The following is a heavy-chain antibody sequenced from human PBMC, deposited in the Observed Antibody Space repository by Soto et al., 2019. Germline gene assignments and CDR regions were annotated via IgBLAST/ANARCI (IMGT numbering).Heavy chain of an antibody. V-gene: IGHV4-34*01. CDR2: INHSGST. CDR3: ARDSVYSSSSGDYYYYYGMDV. J-gene: IGHJ6*02. Sequence: SETLSLTCAVYGGSFSCYYGSWIRQPPGKGLEWIGEINHSGSTNYNPSLKSRVTISVDTSKNQFSLKLSSVTAADTAVYYCARDSVYSSSSGDYYYYYGMDVWGQGTTVTVSS. CDR1: GGSFSCYY. D-gene: IGHD6-6*01.